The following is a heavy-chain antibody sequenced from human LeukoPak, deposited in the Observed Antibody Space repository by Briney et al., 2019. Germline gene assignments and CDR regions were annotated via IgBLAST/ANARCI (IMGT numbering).Heavy chain of an antibody. Sequence: QPGGSLRLSCAASGFTFSSYAMSWVRQAPGKGLEWVSAISTSGGSTYYADSVKGRFTISSDNSKNTLYLQMNSLRDEDTAVYYCAKDQAAVAGTGGVFDYWGQGTLVTVSS. CDR1: GFTFSSYA. CDR3: AKDQAAVAGTGGVFDY. D-gene: IGHD6-19*01. V-gene: IGHV3-23*01. CDR2: ISTSGGST. J-gene: IGHJ4*02.